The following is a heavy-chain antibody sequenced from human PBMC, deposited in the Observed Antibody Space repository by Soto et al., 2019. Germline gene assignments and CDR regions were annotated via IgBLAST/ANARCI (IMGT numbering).Heavy chain of an antibody. CDR3: AKSRDGYLHGYH. J-gene: IGHJ5*02. Sequence: QVQLVESGGGVVQPGRSLRLSCAASGFTLKSFGMHWVRQVPGKGLEWVAVIYHDESHILYADSVKGRFTISRDTSRNTLSLQMDSLRAEDSAVYYCAKSRDGYLHGYHWGRGTLVTVSS. D-gene: IGHD5-12*01. V-gene: IGHV3-33*06. CDR2: IYHDESHI. CDR1: GFTLKSFG.